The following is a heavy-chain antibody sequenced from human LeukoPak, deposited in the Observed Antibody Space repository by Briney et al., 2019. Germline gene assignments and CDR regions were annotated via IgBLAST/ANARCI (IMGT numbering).Heavy chain of an antibody. V-gene: IGHV4-34*01. CDR2: INHSGST. CDR3: AREPLSGVVPGAPDH. Sequence: SETLSLTCAVYGGSFSGYYWSWIRQPPGKGLVWIGEINHSGSTNYNPSLKSRVTISVDTSKNQFSLKLSSVTAADTAVYYCAREPLSGVVPGAPDHWGQGTLVTVSS. J-gene: IGHJ5*02. D-gene: IGHD2-2*01. CDR1: GGSFSGYY.